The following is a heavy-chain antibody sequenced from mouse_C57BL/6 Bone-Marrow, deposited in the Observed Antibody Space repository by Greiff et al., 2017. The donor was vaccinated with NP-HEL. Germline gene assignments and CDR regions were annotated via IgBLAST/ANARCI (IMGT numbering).Heavy chain of an antibody. CDR3: ARSYGSSLYYYAMDY. CDR1: GYAFSSSW. J-gene: IGHJ4*01. CDR2: IYPGDGDT. V-gene: IGHV1-82*01. D-gene: IGHD1-1*01. Sequence: VKLQESGPELVKPGASVKISCKASGYAFSSSWMNWVKQRPGKGLEWIGRIYPGDGDTNYNGKFKGKATLTADKSSSTAYMQLSSLTSEDSAVYFCARSYGSSLYYYAMDYWGQGTSVTVSS.